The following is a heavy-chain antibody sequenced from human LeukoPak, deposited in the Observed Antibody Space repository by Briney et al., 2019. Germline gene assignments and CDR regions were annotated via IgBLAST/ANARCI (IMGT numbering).Heavy chain of an antibody. CDR2: INPNTGDT. CDR1: GYTFTDFY. CDR3: ARLQAASFHHFDY. Sequence: ASVKVSCKASGYTFTDFYIHWVRQAPGQGLEWMGWINPNTGDTDYAQKFRGRVTMTRDTSSSTAHMDLGRLRSDDTAVYYCARLQAASFHHFDYWGQGTLVTVSS. J-gene: IGHJ4*02. D-gene: IGHD6-13*01. V-gene: IGHV1-2*02.